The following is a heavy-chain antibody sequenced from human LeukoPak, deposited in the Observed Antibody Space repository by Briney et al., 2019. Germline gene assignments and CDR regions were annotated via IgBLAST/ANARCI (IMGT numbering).Heavy chain of an antibody. Sequence: GGSLRLSCAASGFTFSSYAMHWVRQAPGKGLEWVAVISYDGSNKYYADSVKGRFTISRDNSKNTLYLQMNSLRAEDTAVYYCARDHRRSYGMDVWGKGTTVTVSS. CDR3: ARDHRRSYGMDV. CDR2: ISYDGSNK. V-gene: IGHV3-30*04. J-gene: IGHJ6*04. CDR1: GFTFSSYA.